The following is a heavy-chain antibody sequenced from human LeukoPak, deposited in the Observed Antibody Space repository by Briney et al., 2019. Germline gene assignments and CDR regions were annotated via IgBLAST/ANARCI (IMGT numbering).Heavy chain of an antibody. CDR3: AKSVRALEYFHH. D-gene: IGHD3-22*01. J-gene: IGHJ1*01. CDR1: GFTFSSYG. CDR2: IRYDGSNK. Sequence: GSLRLSCAASGFTFSSYGMHWVRQAPGKGLEWVAFIRYDGSNKYYADSVKGRFTISRDNSKNTLYLQMNSLRAEDTAVYYCAKSVRALEYFHHWGQGTLVTVSS. V-gene: IGHV3-30*02.